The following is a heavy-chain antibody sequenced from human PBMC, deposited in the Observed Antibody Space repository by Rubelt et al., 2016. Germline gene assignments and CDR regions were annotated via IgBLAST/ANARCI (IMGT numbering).Heavy chain of an antibody. CDR1: GYKFTMYV. Sequence: SGAEVKKPGASVKVSCKASGYKFTMYVMNWVRQGTGQGLEWMGWMNPNTGNTGYAQKFQGRVTMTSNISISTAYLYLSSLRSEDTAVYYCARGVIWGQGTLVAVSS. V-gene: IGHV1-8*01. CDR2: MNPNTGNT. D-gene: IGHD3-10*01. J-gene: IGHJ4*02. CDR3: ARGVI.